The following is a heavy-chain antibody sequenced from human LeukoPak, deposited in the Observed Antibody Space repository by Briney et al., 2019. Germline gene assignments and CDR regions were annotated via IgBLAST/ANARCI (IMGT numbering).Heavy chain of an antibody. Sequence: PSETLSLTCAVSGGSISSSNWWSWVRQPPGKGLEWIGEIYHSGSTNYNPSLKSRVTISVDKSKNRFSLKLSSVTAADTAVYYCARGDYYDSSGYYYPGAYWDYWGQGTLVTVSS. CDR1: GGSISSSNW. V-gene: IGHV4-4*02. CDR3: ARGDYYDSSGYYYPGAYWDY. D-gene: IGHD3-22*01. J-gene: IGHJ4*02. CDR2: IYHSGST.